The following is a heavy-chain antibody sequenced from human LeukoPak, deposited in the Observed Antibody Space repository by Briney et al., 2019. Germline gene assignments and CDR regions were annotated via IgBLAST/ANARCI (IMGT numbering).Heavy chain of an antibody. CDR3: ARGDTFSGDC. V-gene: IGHV3-48*03. Sequence: GGSLRLSCAASGFTFSSYEMNWVRQAPGKGLEWVSYISSSGSTIYYADSVKGRFTISRDNAKNSLYLQMNNLRADDTAVYYCARGDTFSGDCWGQGTLVTVSS. CDR1: GFTFSSYE. CDR2: ISSSGSTI. J-gene: IGHJ4*02. D-gene: IGHD3-16*01.